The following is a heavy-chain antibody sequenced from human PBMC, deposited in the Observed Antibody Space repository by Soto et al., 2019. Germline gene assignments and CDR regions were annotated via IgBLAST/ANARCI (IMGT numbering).Heavy chain of an antibody. CDR2: IHYTGST. Sequence: QVQLQESGPGLVRPSETLSLTCTVSGDSISHYFWNWIRQAPGKGLEYIGHIHYTGSTKYNPSLKSRVPISLDKSKNQFSLKLSSVTAADTAVYYCARRPGGGMDVWGQGTTVTVSS. V-gene: IGHV4-59*08. CDR1: GDSISHYF. J-gene: IGHJ6*02. D-gene: IGHD3-10*01. CDR3: ARRPGGGMDV.